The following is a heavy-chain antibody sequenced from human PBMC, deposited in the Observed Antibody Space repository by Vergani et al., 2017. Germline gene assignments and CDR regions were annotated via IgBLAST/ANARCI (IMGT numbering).Heavy chain of an antibody. J-gene: IGHJ6*02. CDR1: GGTFSSYA. Sequence: QVQLVQSGAEVKKPGSSVKVSCKASGGTFSSYAISWVRQAPGQGLEWMGRIIPIFGTANYAQKFQGRVTITADESTSTAYMELSSLRSEDTAVYYCAGLAREMGSGSYWGADGMDVWGQGTTVTVSS. CDR2: IIPIFGTA. CDR3: AGLAREMGSGSYWGADGMDV. D-gene: IGHD3-10*01. V-gene: IGHV1-69*13.